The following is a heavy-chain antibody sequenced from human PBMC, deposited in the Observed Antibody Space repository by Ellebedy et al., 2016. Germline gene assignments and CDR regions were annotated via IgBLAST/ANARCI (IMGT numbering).Heavy chain of an antibody. D-gene: IGHD1-7*01. Sequence: GSLRLSXTVSGGSISSYYWSWIRQPPGKGLEWIGYIYYSGSTNYNPSLKSRVTMSVDTSKNQFSLKLSSVTAADTAVYYCARYNWNYAYFDYWGQGTLVTVSS. CDR3: ARYNWNYAYFDY. CDR2: IYYSGST. CDR1: GGSISSYY. V-gene: IGHV4-59*12. J-gene: IGHJ4*02.